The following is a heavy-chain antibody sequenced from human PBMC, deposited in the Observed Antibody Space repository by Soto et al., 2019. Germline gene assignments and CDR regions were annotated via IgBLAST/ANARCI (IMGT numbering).Heavy chain of an antibody. CDR2: IYYSGGT. V-gene: IGHV4-39*01. CDR3: ARRLYYGTGAYTYYFDY. Sequence: SETLSLTCTVSGGSVSSSSQYWGWFRQPPGKGLEWIGSIYYSGGTYYNPSLKSRVTISVDTSKNRFSLKLSSVTAADRAVYYCARRLYYGTGAYTYYFDYWGQGTLVTVSS. D-gene: IGHD2-8*02. CDR1: GGSVSSSSQY. J-gene: IGHJ4*02.